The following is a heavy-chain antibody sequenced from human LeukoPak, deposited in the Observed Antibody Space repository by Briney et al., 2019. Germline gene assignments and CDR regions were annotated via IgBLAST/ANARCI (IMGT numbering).Heavy chain of an antibody. J-gene: IGHJ5*02. D-gene: IGHD3-3*01. Sequence: GGSLRLSCAASGLTFSSDWMHWVRQVPGKGLVWVSRINSDASTINYADSVKGRFTISRDNSKNTLYLQMNSLRAEDTAVYYCARTSMEWLLTACWFDPWGQGTLVTVSS. CDR2: INSDASTI. V-gene: IGHV3-74*01. CDR1: GLTFSSDW. CDR3: ARTSMEWLLTACWFDP.